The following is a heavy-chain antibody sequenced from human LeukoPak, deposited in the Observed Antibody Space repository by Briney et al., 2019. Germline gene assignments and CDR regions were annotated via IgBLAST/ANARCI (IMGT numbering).Heavy chain of an antibody. V-gene: IGHV1-69*13. J-gene: IGHJ4*02. CDR3: ARGGTMIVFDY. CDR2: IIPIFGTA. CDR1: GGTFSSYA. D-gene: IGHD3-22*01. Sequence: ASVKVSCKASGGTFSSYAISWVRQAPGQGLEWMGGIIPIFGTASYAQKFQGRVTITADESTSTAYMELSSLRSEDTAVYYCARGGTMIVFDYWGQGTLVTVSS.